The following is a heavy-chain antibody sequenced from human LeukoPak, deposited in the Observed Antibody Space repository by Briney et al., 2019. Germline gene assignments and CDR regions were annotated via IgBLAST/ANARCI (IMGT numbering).Heavy chain of an antibody. CDR1: GFTFSSYA. J-gene: IGHJ4*02. CDR2: ISGSGGST. Sequence: PGGSLRLSCAVSGFTFSSYAMSWVRQAPGKGLEWVSAISGSGGSTYYADSVKGRFTISRDNSKNTLYLQMNSLRAEDTAVYYCAREIAAAGSFDYWGQGTLVTVSS. D-gene: IGHD6-13*01. CDR3: AREIAAAGSFDY. V-gene: IGHV3-23*01.